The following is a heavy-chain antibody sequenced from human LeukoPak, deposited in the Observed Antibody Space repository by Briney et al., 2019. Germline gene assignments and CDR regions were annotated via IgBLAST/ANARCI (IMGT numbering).Heavy chain of an antibody. Sequence: GGSLRLSCAASGFTSSSYSMNWVRQAPGKGLEWVSYISSSSSNIYYADSVKGRFTISRDNAKNSLYLQMNSLRDEDTAVYYCARARGSYGSGSYSAFDIWGQGTMVTVSS. J-gene: IGHJ3*02. CDR1: GFTSSSYS. CDR3: ARARGSYGSGSYSAFDI. D-gene: IGHD3-10*01. V-gene: IGHV3-48*02. CDR2: ISSSSSNI.